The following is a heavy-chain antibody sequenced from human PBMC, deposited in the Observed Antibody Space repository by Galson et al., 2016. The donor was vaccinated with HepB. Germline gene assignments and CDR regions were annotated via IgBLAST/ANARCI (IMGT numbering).Heavy chain of an antibody. J-gene: IGHJ4*02. D-gene: IGHD4-11*01. V-gene: IGHV3-21*01. Sequence: SLRLSCAASGFTFSTYSMNWVRQAPGKGLEWVSSISGNSNYIYHADSGKGRFTISRDNAKNSLYLQMDSLRAEDTALYYCARNLYSGADYSVDYWGQGTLVTVSS. CDR3: ARNLYSGADYSVDY. CDR2: ISGNSNYI. CDR1: GFTFSTYS.